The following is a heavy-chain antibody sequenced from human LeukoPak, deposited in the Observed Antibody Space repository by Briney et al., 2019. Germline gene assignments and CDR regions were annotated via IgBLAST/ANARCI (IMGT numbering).Heavy chain of an antibody. CDR3: ARVAVDTAMATDY. CDR1: GYTFTSYD. CDR2: MNPNSGNT. D-gene: IGHD5-18*01. Sequence: ASVKVSCKASGYTFTSYDINWVRQATGQGLEWMGWMNPNSGNTGYAQKFQGRVTITRNTSISTAYMELSSLRSEDTAVYYCARVAVDTAMATDYWGQGTLVTVSS. V-gene: IGHV1-8*03. J-gene: IGHJ4*02.